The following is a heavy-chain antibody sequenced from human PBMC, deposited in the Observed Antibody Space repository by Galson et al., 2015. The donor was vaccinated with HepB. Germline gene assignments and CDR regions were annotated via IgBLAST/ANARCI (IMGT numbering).Heavy chain of an antibody. J-gene: IGHJ6*02. D-gene: IGHD6-13*01. Sequence: QSGAEVKKPGESLRISCKGSGYSFISYWIAWVRQMPGRGLEWMGIISPGDSDTRYNPSFQGQVIISADKSINTAYLVWTSLKASDSGMYFCARLPYSTTWYGSKYGMDVWGQGTTVTVSS. CDR1: GYSFISYW. CDR3: ARLPYSTTWYGSKYGMDV. V-gene: IGHV5-51*03. CDR2: ISPGDSDT.